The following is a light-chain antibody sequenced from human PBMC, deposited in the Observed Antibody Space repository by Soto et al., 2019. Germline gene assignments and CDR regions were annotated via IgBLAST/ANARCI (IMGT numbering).Light chain of an antibody. CDR1: QSVRSK. CDR3: EQYNYWFSIS. J-gene: IGKJ5*01. V-gene: IGKV3-15*01. Sequence: EIVLTQSPASLSVSPGERATLSCRASQSVRSKVAWYQQKPGQAPSLVIYDTYIMATGIPARFSGSGIGTEVTLTISSLQPEDFALYYYEQYNYWFSISFGQGTRLEIK. CDR2: DTY.